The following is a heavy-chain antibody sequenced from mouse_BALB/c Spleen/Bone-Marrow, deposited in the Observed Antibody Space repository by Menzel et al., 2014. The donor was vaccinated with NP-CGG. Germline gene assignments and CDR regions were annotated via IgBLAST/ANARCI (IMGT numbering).Heavy chain of an antibody. V-gene: IGHV2-2*02. CDR3: ARTYDYEGAMDY. CDR2: IWGGGST. CDR1: GFSLXSYG. D-gene: IGHD2-4*01. Sequence: VKLMESGPGLVQPSQSLSITCTVSGFSLXSYGVHWVRQSPGKGLEWLGVIWGGGSTDYNAAFISRLSISKDNSKRQVFFKMNSLQANDAAIYYCARTYDYEGAMDYWGQGTSATVSS. J-gene: IGHJ4*01.